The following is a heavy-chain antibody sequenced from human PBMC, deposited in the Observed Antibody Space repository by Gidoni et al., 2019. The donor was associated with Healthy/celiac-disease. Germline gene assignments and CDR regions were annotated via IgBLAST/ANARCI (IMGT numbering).Heavy chain of an antibody. CDR2: IKQDGSEK. CDR1: GFTFSSYW. CDR3: ARAFGSYSYGFYYYYGMDV. J-gene: IGHJ6*02. D-gene: IGHD5-18*01. V-gene: IGHV3-7*03. Sequence: EVQLVESGGGLVQPGGSLRLSCAASGFTFSSYWMSWVRQAPGKGLEWVANIKQDGSEKYYVDSVKGRFTISRDNAKNSLYLQMNSLRAEDTAVYYCARAFGSYSYGFYYYYGMDVWGQGTTVTVSS.